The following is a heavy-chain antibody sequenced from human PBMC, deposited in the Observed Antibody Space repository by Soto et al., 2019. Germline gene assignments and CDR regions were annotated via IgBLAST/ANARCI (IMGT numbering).Heavy chain of an antibody. J-gene: IGHJ2*01. CDR3: AREWATPGYWYFDL. CDR2: IDITGHT. Sequence: EVQLVESGGGLVQPGGSLRLSCAASGFTFSSHDMHWVRQVTGKGLEWVSGIDITGHTYYPDSVKGRFTISRENAMNSVYLQMNSLRDGDTAVYYCAREWATPGYWYFDLWGRGTLVTVSS. V-gene: IGHV3-13*01. D-gene: IGHD2-15*01. CDR1: GFTFSSHD.